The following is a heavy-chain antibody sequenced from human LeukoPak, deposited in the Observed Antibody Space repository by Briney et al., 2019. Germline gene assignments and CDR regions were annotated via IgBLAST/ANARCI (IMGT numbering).Heavy chain of an antibody. V-gene: IGHV3-53*01. J-gene: IGHJ4*02. CDR3: ARGWGSSWGIDY. D-gene: IGHD6-13*01. Sequence: GGSLRLSCTVSGFTVSSNSMSWVRQAPGKGLEWVSFIYSDNTHYSDSVKGRFTISRDNAKNSLYLQMNSLRAEDTAVYYCARGWGSSWGIDYWGQGTLVTVSS. CDR2: IYSDNT. CDR1: GFTVSSNS.